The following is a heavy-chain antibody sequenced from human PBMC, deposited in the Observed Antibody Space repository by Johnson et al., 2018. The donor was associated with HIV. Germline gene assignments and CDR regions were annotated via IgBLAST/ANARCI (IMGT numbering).Heavy chain of an antibody. V-gene: IGHV3-48*04. CDR1: GFTFSMSA. J-gene: IGHJ3*02. Sequence: VHLVESGGGVVQPGGSLRLTCAASGFTFSMSAMHWVRQAPGKGLEWVSSISSIGTTMYYADSVKGRFTISRNNVRNSLYLQMSSLRAADTAVYYCAREKLGSTEYDAFEIWGQGTMVTVSS. CDR3: AREKLGSTEYDAFEI. CDR2: ISSIGTTM. D-gene: IGHD4-17*01.